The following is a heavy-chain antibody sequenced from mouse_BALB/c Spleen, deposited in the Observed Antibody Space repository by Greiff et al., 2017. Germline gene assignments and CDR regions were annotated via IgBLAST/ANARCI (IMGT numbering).Heavy chain of an antibody. CDR2: IDPENGDT. CDR1: GFNIKDYY. V-gene: IGHV14-4*02. CDR3: NALDGYYSAVDY. D-gene: IGHD2-3*01. Sequence: VQLQQSGAELVRSGASVKLSCTASGFNIKDYYMHWVKQRPEQGLEWIGWIDPENGDTEYAPKFLGKATMTADTSSNTAYLQLSSLTSEDTAVYYCNALDGYYSAVDYWGQGTSVTVSS. J-gene: IGHJ4*01.